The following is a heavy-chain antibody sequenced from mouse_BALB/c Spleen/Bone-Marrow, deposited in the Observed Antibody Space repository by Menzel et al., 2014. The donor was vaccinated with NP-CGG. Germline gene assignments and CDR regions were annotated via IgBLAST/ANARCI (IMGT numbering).Heavy chain of an antibody. CDR1: GFSLTSYG. V-gene: IGHV2-9*02. Sequence: QVQLQQSGPGLVAPSQTLSISCTVSGFSLTSYGVHWVRQPPGKGLEWLGVIWAGGSTNYNSALMSRLSISKDNSKSKVFLKMNSLQTDDTAMCCCARGLGRWFDYWGQGTIFTVSS. CDR2: IWAGGST. J-gene: IGHJ2*01. CDR3: ARGLGRWFDY. D-gene: IGHD1-1*01.